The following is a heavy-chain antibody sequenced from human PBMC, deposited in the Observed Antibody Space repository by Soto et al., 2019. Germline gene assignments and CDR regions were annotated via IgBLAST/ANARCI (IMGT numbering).Heavy chain of an antibody. CDR1: GGTFSSYA. J-gene: IGHJ4*02. CDR2: IIPIFGTA. CDR3: ARGWVEMATIIHFDY. Sequence: SVKVSCKASGGTFSSYAISWVRQAPGQGLEWMGGIIPIFGTANYAQKFQGRVTITADESTSTAYMELSSLRSEDTAVYYCARGWVEMATIIHFDYWGQGTLVTVSS. D-gene: IGHD5-12*01. V-gene: IGHV1-69*13.